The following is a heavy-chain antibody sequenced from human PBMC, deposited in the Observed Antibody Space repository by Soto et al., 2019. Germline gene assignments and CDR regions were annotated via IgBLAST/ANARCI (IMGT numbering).Heavy chain of an antibody. CDR1: GFSISSGYF. D-gene: IGHD3-22*01. V-gene: IGHV4-38-2*02. Sequence: PSETLSLTCAVSGFSISSGYFWGWIRQPPGKGPEWLGSIYHSGTTYYNPSVQSRVTISVDTSKNKFSLKMSSVTAADTAVYYCARDSSGYYWFDPWGQGTLVTVSS. J-gene: IGHJ5*02. CDR2: IYHSGTT. CDR3: ARDSSGYYWFDP.